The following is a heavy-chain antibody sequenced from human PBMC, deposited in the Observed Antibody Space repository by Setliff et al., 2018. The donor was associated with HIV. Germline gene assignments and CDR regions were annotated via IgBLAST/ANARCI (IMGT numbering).Heavy chain of an antibody. CDR3: ARDDDTTSHYGLFEF. Sequence: QPGGSLRLSCAASGFTLRSYGMHWVRQAPGKGLEWVTVLWFDGIRKYYADSVKGRFTISRDDSKNTVYLQMNSLRAEDTAVYYCARDDDTTSHYGLFEFWGQGTLVTVSS. D-gene: IGHD3-22*01. J-gene: IGHJ4*02. CDR1: GFTLRSYG. V-gene: IGHV3-33*01. CDR2: LWFDGIRK.